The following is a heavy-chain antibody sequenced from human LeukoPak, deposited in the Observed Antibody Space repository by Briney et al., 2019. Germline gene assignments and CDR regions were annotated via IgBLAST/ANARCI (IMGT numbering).Heavy chain of an antibody. Sequence: GGSLRLSCAASGFTFSDYYMSWIRQAPGKGLEWVSYISSSGSTIYYADSVKGRFTISRDNAKSSLYLQMNSLRAEDTAVYYCARERTYDSSGYYYDYWGQGTLVTVSS. J-gene: IGHJ4*02. CDR3: ARERTYDSSGYYYDY. CDR2: ISSSGSTI. D-gene: IGHD3-22*01. CDR1: GFTFSDYY. V-gene: IGHV3-11*04.